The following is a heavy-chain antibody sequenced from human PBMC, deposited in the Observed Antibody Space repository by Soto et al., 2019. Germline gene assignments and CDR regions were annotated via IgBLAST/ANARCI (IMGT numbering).Heavy chain of an antibody. CDR1: GFTFRSYA. J-gene: IGHJ4*02. V-gene: IGHV3-23*01. CDR3: AKTPGGYSFGFNY. CDR2: ISGSAGTT. D-gene: IGHD5-18*01. Sequence: EVQLLESGGGLVQPGGSLRLSCAASGFTFRSYAMDWVRQAPGKGLEWVSGISGSAGTTYYADSVKGRFTISRDNSNNTLYLQMIGLTAEDTAVYYCAKTPGGYSFGFNYWGQGTLVTVSS.